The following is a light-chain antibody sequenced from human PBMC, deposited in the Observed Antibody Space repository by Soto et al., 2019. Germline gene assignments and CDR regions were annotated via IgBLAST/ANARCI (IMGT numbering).Light chain of an antibody. CDR3: QQYYSFPLP. CDR2: AAS. CDR1: QRISSY. J-gene: IGKJ4*01. Sequence: VIWMTQSPSLLSASTGDRVTISCRMSQRISSYLAWYQQKPGKAPDLLLYAASTLQSGVRSRFSGSGSGTDFTLTISCLQSEDFATYYCQQYYSFPLPFGGGTKVEIK. V-gene: IGKV1D-8*03.